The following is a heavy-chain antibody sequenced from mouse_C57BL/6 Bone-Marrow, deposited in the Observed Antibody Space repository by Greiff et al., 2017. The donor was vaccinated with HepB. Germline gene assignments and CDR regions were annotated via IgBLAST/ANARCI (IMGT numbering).Heavy chain of an antibody. V-gene: IGHV1-82*01. CDR1: GYAFSSSW. Sequence: VKLQESGPELVKPGASVKISCKASGYAFSSSWMNWVKQRPGKGLEWIGRIYPGDGDTNYNGKFKGKATLTADKSSSTAYMQLSSLTSEDSAVYFCARNHYGRWGQGTLVTVSA. D-gene: IGHD1-2*01. J-gene: IGHJ3*02. CDR3: ARNHYGR. CDR2: IYPGDGDT.